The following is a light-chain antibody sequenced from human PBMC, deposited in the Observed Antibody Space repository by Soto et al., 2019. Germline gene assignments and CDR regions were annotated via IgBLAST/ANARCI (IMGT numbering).Light chain of an antibody. CDR3: QQYNSYPLT. CDR1: QSISSW. CDR2: GAS. V-gene: IGKV1-5*01. J-gene: IGKJ4*01. Sequence: DIQMTQYPSSLSASVGDRATITCRASQSISSWLAWYQQKPGKAPKLLIYGASSLESGVPSRFSGSGSGTEFTITISSLQPDDFATYYCQQYNSYPLTFGEGTKVEIK.